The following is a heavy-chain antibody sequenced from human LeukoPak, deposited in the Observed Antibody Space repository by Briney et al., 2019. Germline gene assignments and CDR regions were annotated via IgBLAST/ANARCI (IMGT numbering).Heavy chain of an antibody. CDR3: SRPWGGITIVDAFYI. CDR2: ICSSSSTI. V-gene: IGHV3-48*02. CDR1: GFTFSSYS. J-gene: IGHJ3*02. Sequence: GGSLRLSRAASGFTFSSYSMNWVRQAPGKGLERVSYICSSSSTIYYADSVKGRFTLSPDKVKNTLYLQMNTPRDEDTDVYYCSRPWGGITIVDAFYICGQGTMGTVSS. D-gene: IGHD3-10*01.